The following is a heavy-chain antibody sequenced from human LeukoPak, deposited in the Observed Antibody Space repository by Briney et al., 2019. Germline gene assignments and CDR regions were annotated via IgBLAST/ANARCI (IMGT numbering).Heavy chain of an antibody. CDR2: IYTSGST. CDR3: ARGVVATTYYYYYYMDV. J-gene: IGHJ6*03. V-gene: IGHV4-4*07. D-gene: IGHD5-12*01. Sequence: SETLSLTCTVSGGSISSYYWSWIRQPAGKGLEWIGRIYTSGSTNYSPSLKSRVTISVDTSKKQFSLKLSSVTAADTAVYYCARGVVATTYYYYYYMDVWGKGTTVTVSS. CDR1: GGSISSYY.